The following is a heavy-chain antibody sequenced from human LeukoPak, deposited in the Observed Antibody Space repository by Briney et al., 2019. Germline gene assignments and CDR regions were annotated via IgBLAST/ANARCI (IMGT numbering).Heavy chain of an antibody. CDR1: GGSISSSNW. CDR2: IYHSGST. CDR3: ARDDIRIALTGTNYHYYGMDV. V-gene: IGHV4-4*02. D-gene: IGHD6-19*01. J-gene: IGHJ6*02. Sequence: SETLSLTCAVSGGSISSSNWWSWVRQPPGKGLEWIGEIYHSGSTNYNPSLKSRVTISVDTSKNQFSLKLSSVTAADTAVYYCARDDIRIALTGTNYHYYGMDVWGQGTTVTVSS.